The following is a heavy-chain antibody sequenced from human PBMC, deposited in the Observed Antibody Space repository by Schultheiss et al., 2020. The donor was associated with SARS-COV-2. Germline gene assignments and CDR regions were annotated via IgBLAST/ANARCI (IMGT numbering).Heavy chain of an antibody. J-gene: IGHJ4*02. CDR1: GFTFSSYA. CDR2: IKQDGSEK. CDR3: ARDGNGEIDY. Sequence: GGSLRLSCAASGFTFSSYAIHWVRQAPGKGLEWLANIKQDGSEKYYVDSVKGRFTISRDNAKNSLYLQMNSLRGEDTAVYYCARDGNGEIDYWGQGTLVTVSS. V-gene: IGHV3-7*03. D-gene: IGHD1-1*01.